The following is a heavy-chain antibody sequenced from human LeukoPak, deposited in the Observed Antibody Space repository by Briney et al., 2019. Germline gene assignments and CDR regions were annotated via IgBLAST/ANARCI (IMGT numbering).Heavy chain of an antibody. CDR2: VSAGHHA. V-gene: IGHV3-13*01. CDR1: GFTLGGHD. CDR3: VREARGYHYTYFDY. D-gene: IGHD5-18*01. J-gene: IGHJ4*02. Sequence: GGSLRLSCTASGFTLGGHDMHWVRQTTGDGLEWVAAVSAGHHAFYAGSVKGRFTVSREDAKDSLYLQMNSLRAGDTAVYYCVREARGYHYTYFDYWGQGSLVTVSS.